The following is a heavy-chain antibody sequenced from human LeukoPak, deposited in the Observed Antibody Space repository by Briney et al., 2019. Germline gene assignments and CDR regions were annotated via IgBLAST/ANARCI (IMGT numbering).Heavy chain of an antibody. Sequence: SETLSLTCTVSGGSISSGDYYWSWIRQPPGKGLEWIGEIYYCGSTYYNASLKSRVIISLHTSENQFSLKLSAVTAADTGVYFCARVVAATWVYFYDWGQGTLVTVSS. J-gene: IGHJ4*02. CDR1: GGSISSGDYY. D-gene: IGHD2-15*01. CDR2: IYYCGST. V-gene: IGHV4-30-4*08. CDR3: ARVVAATWVYFYD.